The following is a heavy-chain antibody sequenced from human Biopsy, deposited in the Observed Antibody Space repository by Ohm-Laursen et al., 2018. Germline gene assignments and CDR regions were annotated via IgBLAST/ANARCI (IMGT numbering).Heavy chain of an antibody. J-gene: IGHJ3*02. Sequence: SVKVSCKASGYTFTDYSLHWVRQASGQGLEWMGWVNPNSGATNYAQKFQGRVTMTSDTSISTAYIELRRLISDDTAVYFCARDRMVTIITLVRADTFDIWGQGTLVSVSS. CDR2: VNPNSGAT. D-gene: IGHD3-10*01. CDR1: GYTFTDYS. V-gene: IGHV1-2*02. CDR3: ARDRMVTIITLVRADTFDI.